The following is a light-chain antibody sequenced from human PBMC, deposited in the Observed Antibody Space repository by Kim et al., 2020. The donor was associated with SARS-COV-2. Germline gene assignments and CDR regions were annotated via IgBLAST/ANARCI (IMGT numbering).Light chain of an antibody. Sequence: EVVMTQSPATLSVSPGGAATLSCRASQTVYNNLAWYQQIPGRAPRLLIYGAFTRATGIPARFHGRGSGTEFTLTISSLQSEDSAIYYCQQYNNLWTFGQGTKVDIK. J-gene: IGKJ1*01. CDR2: GAF. V-gene: IGKV3-15*01. CDR1: QTVYNN. CDR3: QQYNNLWT.